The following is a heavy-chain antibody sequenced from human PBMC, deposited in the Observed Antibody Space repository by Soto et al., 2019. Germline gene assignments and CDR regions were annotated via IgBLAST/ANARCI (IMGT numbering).Heavy chain of an antibody. Sequence: SETLSLTCTVSGASISGYYWSWIRKSAGKGLEWIVRIYATGTTDSNPSLKSRVMMSVDTSKKQFSLRLRSVTAADTAVYYCVRDGTKTLRDWFDPWGQGMSVTVSS. CDR3: VRDGTKTLRDWFDP. CDR1: GASISGYY. J-gene: IGHJ5*02. V-gene: IGHV4-4*07. D-gene: IGHD1-1*01. CDR2: IYATGTT.